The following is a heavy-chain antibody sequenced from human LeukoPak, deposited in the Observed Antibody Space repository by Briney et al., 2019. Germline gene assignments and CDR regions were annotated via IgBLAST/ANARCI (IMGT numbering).Heavy chain of an antibody. CDR1: GFSVSDHY. CDR3: AKAPVTTCSGAYCYPFDY. CDR2: IHTDGST. D-gene: IGHD2-15*01. Sequence: GGSLRLSCAASGFSVSDHYMNWVRQAPGKGLEWVSVIHTDGSTYASDSVKGRFTISRDSSKNTLYLQMNSLRAGDAAVYYCAKAPVTTCSGAYCYPFDYWSQGTLVTVSS. J-gene: IGHJ4*02. V-gene: IGHV3-66*01.